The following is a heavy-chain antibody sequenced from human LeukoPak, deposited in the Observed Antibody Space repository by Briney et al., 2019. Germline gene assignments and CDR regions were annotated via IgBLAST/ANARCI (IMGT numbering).Heavy chain of an antibody. CDR1: GFTFSWFG. Sequence: GGSLRLSCAASGFTFSWFGMHWIRQLPGKGLEWASAIVGSGGATFYADSVKGRFTISRDNSKNTVFLQMNSLRAEDTAVYYCAKARLSTGWAYNDYWGPGTLVTVSS. CDR3: AKARLSTGWAYNDY. J-gene: IGHJ4*02. CDR2: IVGSGGAT. V-gene: IGHV3-23*01. D-gene: IGHD6-19*01.